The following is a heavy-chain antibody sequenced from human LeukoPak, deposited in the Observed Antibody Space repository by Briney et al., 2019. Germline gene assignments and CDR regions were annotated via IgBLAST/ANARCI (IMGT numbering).Heavy chain of an antibody. CDR1: GGTFSSYA. D-gene: IGHD5-24*01. V-gene: IGHV1-69*06. CDR2: IIPIFGTA. CDR3: ARDMRKFVEMATKDAFDI. Sequence: ASVKVSCKASGGTFSSYAISWVRQAPGQGLEWMGGIIPIFGTANYAQKFQGRVTITADKSTSTAYMELSSLRSEDTAVYYCARDMRKFVEMATKDAFDIWGQGTMVTASS. J-gene: IGHJ3*02.